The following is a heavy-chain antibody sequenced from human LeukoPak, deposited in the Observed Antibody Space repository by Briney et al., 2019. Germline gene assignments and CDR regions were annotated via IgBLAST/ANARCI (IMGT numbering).Heavy chain of an antibody. J-gene: IGHJ4*02. V-gene: IGHV1-2*02. Sequence: ASVKVSCKASGYSFTGYYMHWVRQAPGQGLEWMGWINPNSGGTKYAQKFKGRVTMTRDTSISTAYMELSRLRSDDTAVYYCARVDTAMVAGGGDYWGQGTLVTVSS. CDR3: ARVDTAMVAGGGDY. CDR1: GYSFTGYY. D-gene: IGHD5-18*01. CDR2: INPNSGGT.